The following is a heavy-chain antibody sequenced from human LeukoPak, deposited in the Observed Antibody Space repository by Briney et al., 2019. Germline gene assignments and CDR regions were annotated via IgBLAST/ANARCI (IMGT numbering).Heavy chain of an antibody. V-gene: IGHV3-23*01. CDR1: GFTFSSYG. D-gene: IGHD5-24*01. J-gene: IGHJ6*03. CDR3: AKGSRDGYYYYMDV. Sequence: SGGSLRLSCAASGFTFSSYGMSWVRQAPGKGLEWVSAISGSGGSTYYADSVKGRFTISRDNSKNTLYLQMNSLRAEDTAVYYCAKGSRDGYYYYMDVWGKGTTVTISS. CDR2: ISGSGGST.